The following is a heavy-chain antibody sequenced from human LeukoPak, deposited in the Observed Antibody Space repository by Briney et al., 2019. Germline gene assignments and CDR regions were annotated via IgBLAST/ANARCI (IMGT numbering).Heavy chain of an antibody. CDR1: GFTFSGSA. Sequence: PGGSLRLSCAASGFTFSGSAMHWVRQASGKGLECVGRIRSKANSYATAYAASVKGRFTISRDDSKNTAYLQMNSLKTEDTAVYYCTRHESPGIAVAGTDRGIDYWGQGTLVTVSS. CDR3: TRHESPGIAVAGTDRGIDY. D-gene: IGHD6-19*01. CDR2: IRSKANSYAT. J-gene: IGHJ4*02. V-gene: IGHV3-73*01.